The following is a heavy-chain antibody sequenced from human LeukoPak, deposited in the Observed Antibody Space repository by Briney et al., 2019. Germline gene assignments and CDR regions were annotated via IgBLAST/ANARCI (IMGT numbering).Heavy chain of an antibody. D-gene: IGHD3-10*01. CDR3: ARGDASVLLWFGELLE. V-gene: IGHV1-2*02. CDR2: INPNSGGT. CDR1: VYTFTVYY. Sequence: ASVKVSFKSSVYTFTVYYMHWVRQAPGQGLEWMGWINPNSGGTNYAQKFQGRVTMTRDTAISTAYMELSRLRSDDTAVYYCARGDASVLLWFGELLEWGQGTLVTVSS. J-gene: IGHJ4*02.